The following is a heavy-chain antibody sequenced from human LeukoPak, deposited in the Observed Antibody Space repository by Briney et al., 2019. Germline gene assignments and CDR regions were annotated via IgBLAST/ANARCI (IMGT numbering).Heavy chain of an antibody. CDR3: ARWSQHYEVYMDV. D-gene: IGHD4-17*01. CDR1: GGSISGYY. Sequence: SETLSLTCTVSGGSISGYYWSWIRQPPGKGLEWIGYIYYSGSTNYNPPLKSRVTISVDTSKNRFSLKLSTVTAADTAVYYCARWSQHYEVYMDVWGKGTTVTVSS. V-gene: IGHV4-59*01. J-gene: IGHJ6*03. CDR2: IYYSGST.